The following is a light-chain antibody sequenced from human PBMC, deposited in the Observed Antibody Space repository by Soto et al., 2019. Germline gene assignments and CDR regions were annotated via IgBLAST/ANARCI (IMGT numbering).Light chain of an antibody. CDR3: QQYGSSPQT. J-gene: IGKJ5*01. CDR1: QSVRSNC. V-gene: IGKV3-20*01. Sequence: EIVLTQSPGTLSMSPGESATLSCRASQSVRSNCLAWYQQKPGQAPRLLIYGASNRATGIPDRFSGSGSGKDFTLTISRLEPEDFAVYYCQQYGSSPQTFGQGTRLEIK. CDR2: GAS.